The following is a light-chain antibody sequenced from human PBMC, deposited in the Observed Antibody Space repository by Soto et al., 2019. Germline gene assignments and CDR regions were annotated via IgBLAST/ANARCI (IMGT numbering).Light chain of an antibody. CDR2: DVS. CDR3: RSYTSSSPRV. Sequence: QSALTQPASVSGSPGQSITISCTGTSSDVGGYNYVSWYQQHQGKAPKLMIYDVSNRPSGVSNRFSGSKSGNTASLTISGLQAEDEADYYCRSYTSSSPRVFGSGTKLTVL. CDR1: SSDVGGYNY. V-gene: IGLV2-14*01. J-gene: IGLJ1*01.